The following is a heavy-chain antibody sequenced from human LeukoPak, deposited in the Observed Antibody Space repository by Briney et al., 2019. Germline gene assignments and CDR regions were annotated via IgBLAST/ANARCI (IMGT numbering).Heavy chain of an antibody. CDR1: GFTFSSYS. D-gene: IGHD5-18*01. Sequence: PGGSLRLSRAASGFTFSSYSMNWVRQAPGKGLEWVALIWSDGSNKFYADSVKGRFTISRDNSKNTLYLQMNSLRAEDTAVYYCAKDDSYGRFDYWGQGTLVTVSS. CDR3: AKDDSYGRFDY. J-gene: IGHJ4*02. CDR2: IWSDGSNK. V-gene: IGHV3-30*02.